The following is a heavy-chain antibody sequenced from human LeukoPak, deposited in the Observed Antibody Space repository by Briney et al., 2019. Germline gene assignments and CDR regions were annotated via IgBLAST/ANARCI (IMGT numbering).Heavy chain of an antibody. CDR2: TSDRGDYT. CDR1: GFTFTSYS. V-gene: IGHV3-23*01. D-gene: IGHD1-7*01. J-gene: IGHJ4*02. CDR3: ARKAQYNGHYPLDY. Sequence: GGSLRLSCGASGFTFTSYSMSWVRQAPGKGLEWVSGTSDRGDYTYYADSVKGRFTISRDSSKNTLFLQMNSLRAEDTALYFCARKAQYNGHYPLDYWGQGTLVTVSS.